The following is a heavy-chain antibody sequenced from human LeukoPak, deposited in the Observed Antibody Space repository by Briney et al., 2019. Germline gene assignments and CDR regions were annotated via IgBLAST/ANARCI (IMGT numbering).Heavy chain of an antibody. Sequence: GGSLRLSCAASGFTFNTYTMNWVRQAPGKGLEWVSSIRGSDGSTYYADSVKGRFTISRDNSKNTLFLQMKNLRAEDTAVYFCAKDCMTGSAGCLEPRGQGTLVTVSS. V-gene: IGHV3-23*01. CDR3: AKDCMTGSAGCLEP. CDR2: IRGSDGST. CDR1: GFTFNTYT. J-gene: IGHJ5*02. D-gene: IGHD1-20*01.